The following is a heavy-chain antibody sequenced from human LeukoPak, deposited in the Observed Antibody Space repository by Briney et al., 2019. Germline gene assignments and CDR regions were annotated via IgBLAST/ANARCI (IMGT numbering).Heavy chain of an antibody. CDR3: ARSLAYSRVWFFDF. Sequence: PETLSLTCTVSGASISTYYWSWIRQPPGKGLEWIGSIHYSGSTNYNPSLKSRVTTSVDTSKNQFSLNLSSVTASDTAIYYCARSLAYSRVWFFDFWGQGTLVTVSS. V-gene: IGHV4-59*01. CDR2: IHYSGST. J-gene: IGHJ4*02. D-gene: IGHD6-19*01. CDR1: GASISTYY.